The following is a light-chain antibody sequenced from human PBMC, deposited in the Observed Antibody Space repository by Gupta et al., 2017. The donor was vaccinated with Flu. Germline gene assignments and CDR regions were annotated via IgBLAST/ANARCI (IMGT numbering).Light chain of an antibody. CDR3: QQADTYPIT. J-gene: IGKJ4*01. CDR2: KAS. V-gene: IGKV1-5*03. CDR1: QRINNY. Sequence: DIQMTQSPSTLSASVGDRVTLTCRTSQRINNYLAWYQQKPGKAPKLLIHKASTLETGVPSRFSGSGSGTEFTLTISDLQPDDFATYYCQQADTYPITFGEGTKVDVK.